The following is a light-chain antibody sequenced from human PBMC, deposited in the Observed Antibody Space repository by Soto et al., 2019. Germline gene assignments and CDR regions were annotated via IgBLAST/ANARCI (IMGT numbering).Light chain of an antibody. V-gene: IGLV1-44*01. CDR3: AAWDDTLNGRV. CDR1: SSNIGSST. CDR2: SNN. Sequence: QSVLTQPPSASGTPGQRVTISCSGSSSNIGSSTVNWYRQLPGTAPKPLIYSNNQRPSGVPDRFSGSKSGTSASLAISGLQCEDEADYYCAAWDDTLNGRVFGGGTKLTVL. J-gene: IGLJ3*02.